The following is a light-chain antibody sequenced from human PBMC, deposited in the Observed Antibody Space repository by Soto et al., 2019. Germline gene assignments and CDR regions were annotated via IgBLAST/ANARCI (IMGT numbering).Light chain of an antibody. J-gene: IGKJ2*01. V-gene: IGKV1-5*03. CDR1: QSISSW. CDR3: QKYNSYPYT. CDR2: KAS. Sequence: DIQMTQSPSTLSASVGDRVTITCRASQSISSWVAWYQQKLGKAPKLLIYKASSLESGVPSRLSGRGSGTDFTLTISRLQPDDFAKYSCQKYNSYPYTFGQGTKLEIK.